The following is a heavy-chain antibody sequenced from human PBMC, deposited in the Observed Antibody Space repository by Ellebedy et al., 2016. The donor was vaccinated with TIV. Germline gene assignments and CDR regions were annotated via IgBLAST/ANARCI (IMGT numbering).Heavy chain of an antibody. V-gene: IGHV3-15*01. CDR2: IKTKSDGETT. J-gene: IGHJ3*02. CDR1: GFIFSNTR. CDR3: TTGKVI. Sequence: GESLKISXRASGFIFSNTRMAWVRQAPGKGLEWVGRIKTKSDGETTDYAAPVKGRFILSRDDSKNTLYLQMNSLKTEDTAMYYCTTGKVIWGQGAMVTVSS.